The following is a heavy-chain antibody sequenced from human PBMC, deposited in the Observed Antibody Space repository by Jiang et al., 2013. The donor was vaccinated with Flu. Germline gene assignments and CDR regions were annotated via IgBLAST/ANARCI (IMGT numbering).Heavy chain of an antibody. CDR3: ARSRVDLSGTYYYGMDV. CDR2: INHSGST. J-gene: IGHJ6*02. CDR1: GGSFSDYY. D-gene: IGHD3-10*01. Sequence: LLKPSETLSLTCAVYGGSFSDYYWSWIRQPPGKGLEWIGEINHSGSTNYNPSLKSRVTISVDTSKNQFSLKLSSVTAADTAVYYCARSRVDLSGTYYYGMDVWGQGTTVTVSS. V-gene: IGHV4-34*01.